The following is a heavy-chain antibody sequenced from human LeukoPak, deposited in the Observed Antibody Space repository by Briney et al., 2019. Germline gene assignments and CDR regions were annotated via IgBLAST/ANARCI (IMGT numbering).Heavy chain of an antibody. D-gene: IGHD3-3*01. CDR1: GGSISSYY. V-gene: IGHV4-4*07. CDR3: ARGSQYYDFWSGYPDYYYYYMDV. J-gene: IGHJ6*03. Sequence: SETLSLTCTVSGGSISSYYWSWIRQPAGKGLEWIGRIYTSGSTNYNPSLKSRVTMSVDRSKNQFSLKLSSVTAADTAVYYCARGSQYYDFWSGYPDYYYYYMDVWGKGTTVTVSS. CDR2: IYTSGST.